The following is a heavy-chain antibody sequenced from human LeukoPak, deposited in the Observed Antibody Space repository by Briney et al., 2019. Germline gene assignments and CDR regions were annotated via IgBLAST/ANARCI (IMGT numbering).Heavy chain of an antibody. D-gene: IGHD7-27*01. V-gene: IGHV4-59*02. CDR2: IYHTGST. Sequence: TLSLTCTISGGSVSDYYWSWIRQSPGKGLEWIGYIYHTGSTSYSPSLKSRVTISADTSQNQFSLKLSSVTAADTAVYYCASRKLGNDYWGQGTLVTVSS. CDR3: ASRKLGNDY. J-gene: IGHJ4*02. CDR1: GGSVSDYY.